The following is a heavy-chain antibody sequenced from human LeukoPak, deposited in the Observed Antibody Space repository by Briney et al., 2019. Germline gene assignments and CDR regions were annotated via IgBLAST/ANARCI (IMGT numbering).Heavy chain of an antibody. CDR3: AKVPPSPGWWYFDL. CDR2: ITGRGAST. CDR1: GFTFSSYA. Sequence: GGSLRLSCAASGFTFSSYAMSWVRQAPGKGLEWVSSITGRGASTYYADSVKGRFTISRDNSKNTLYLQMNSLRAEDTAVYYCAKVPPSPGWWYFDLWGRGTLVTVSS. V-gene: IGHV3-23*01. J-gene: IGHJ2*01.